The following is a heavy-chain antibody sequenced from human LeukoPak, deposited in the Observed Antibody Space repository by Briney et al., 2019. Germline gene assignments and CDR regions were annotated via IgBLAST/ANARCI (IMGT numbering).Heavy chain of an antibody. CDR3: ARVRVQLFWFDP. CDR1: GGSISSGSYY. D-gene: IGHD5-18*01. V-gene: IGHV4-61*02. J-gene: IGHJ5*02. Sequence: SQTLSLTCTVSGGSISSGSYYWSWIRQHAGKGLEWSGRIYTSGSTNYNPSLKSRVTISVDTSKNQFSLKLVTVTAADTAVYYCARVRVQLFWFDPWGQGTLVTVSS. CDR2: IYTSGST.